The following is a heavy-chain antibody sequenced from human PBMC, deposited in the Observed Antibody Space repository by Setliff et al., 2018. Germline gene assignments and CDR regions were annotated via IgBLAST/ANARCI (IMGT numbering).Heavy chain of an antibody. CDR3: ATWDGKYSRY. CDR1: GGTFSRYA. Sequence: ASVKVSCKASGGTFSRYAISWVRQAPGQGLEWMGGSIPMYRTTKYAQKFQGRVTITTDESTTTAYMELSSLRAEDMAVYYCATWDGKYSRYWGQGTLVTVSS. CDR2: SIPMYRTT. V-gene: IGHV1-69*05. J-gene: IGHJ4*02. D-gene: IGHD1-1*01.